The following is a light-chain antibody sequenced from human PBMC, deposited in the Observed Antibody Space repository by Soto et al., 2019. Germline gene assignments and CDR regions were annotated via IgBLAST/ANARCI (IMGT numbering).Light chain of an antibody. CDR2: DAS. Sequence: DIQVTQSPPTLSASVGDRVTITCRASQTISTWMAWYQQKPGKAPKLLVYDASTLQSGVASRFSGSGSGTEFTLTISSLQPEDVATYYCQKYNSAPWTFGQGTKVEIK. J-gene: IGKJ1*01. CDR3: QKYNSAPWT. CDR1: QTISTW. V-gene: IGKV1-5*01.